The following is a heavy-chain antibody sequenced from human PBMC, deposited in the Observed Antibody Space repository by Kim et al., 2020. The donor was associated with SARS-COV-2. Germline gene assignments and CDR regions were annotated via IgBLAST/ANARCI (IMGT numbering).Heavy chain of an antibody. J-gene: IGHJ4*02. CDR2: ISNDGSTT. Sequence: GGSLRLSCAASGFTFSSYRMYWVRQAPGKGLVWVSRISNDGSTTTYADSVRGRFTISRDNAKNTVYLQMNSLRAEDTAIYYCARVGAVSGRYYWGQRTLVTVSS. D-gene: IGHD6-19*01. CDR1: GFTFSSYR. CDR3: ARVGAVSGRYY. V-gene: IGHV3-74*01.